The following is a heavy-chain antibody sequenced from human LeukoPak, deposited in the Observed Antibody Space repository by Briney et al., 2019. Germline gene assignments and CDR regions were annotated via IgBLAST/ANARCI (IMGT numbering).Heavy chain of an antibody. J-gene: IGHJ4*02. D-gene: IGHD3-22*01. Sequence: ASVKVSCKASGYTFTSYDINWVRQATGQGLEWMGWMNPNSGNTGYAQKFQGRVTMTRNTSISTAYMELSSLRSEDTAVYYCARGKYYYDSSGYYYTAVSDYWGQGTLVTVSS. V-gene: IGHV1-8*01. CDR2: MNPNSGNT. CDR3: ARGKYYYDSSGYYYTAVSDY. CDR1: GYTFTSYD.